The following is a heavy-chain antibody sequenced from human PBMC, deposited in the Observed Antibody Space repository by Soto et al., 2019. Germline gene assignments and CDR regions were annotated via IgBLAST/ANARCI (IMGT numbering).Heavy chain of an antibody. CDR3: ARGLTMFGGLMGYFDF. CDR1: GGTFSSYA. D-gene: IGHD3-3*01. J-gene: IGHJ4*03. V-gene: IGHV1-69*13. Sequence: SVKVSCKASGGTFSSYAISWVRQAPGQGLEWMGGIIPIFGTANYAQKFQGRVTITADASTSTANMELSSLGAGDTAVYYCARGLTMFGGLMGYFDFWGQGNLGTGFS. CDR2: IIPIFGTA.